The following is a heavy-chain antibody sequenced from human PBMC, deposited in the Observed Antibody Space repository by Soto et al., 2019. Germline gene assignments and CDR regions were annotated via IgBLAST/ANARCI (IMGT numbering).Heavy chain of an antibody. Sequence: QVQLVQSGAEVKKPGASVKVTCKASGYTFTSYGISWVRRAHGQGLEWMGWISAYNGKTKYAQKLQGRVTMTTDTSTSTAYMELRRLRSDDTAVYYCARDLGQQLFDYWGQGTLVTVSS. D-gene: IGHD6-13*01. J-gene: IGHJ4*02. CDR2: ISAYNGKT. V-gene: IGHV1-18*01. CDR3: ARDLGQQLFDY. CDR1: GYTFTSYG.